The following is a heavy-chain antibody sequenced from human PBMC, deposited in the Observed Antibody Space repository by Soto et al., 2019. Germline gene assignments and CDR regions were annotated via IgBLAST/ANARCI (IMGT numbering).Heavy chain of an antibody. CDR1: GGPFSSYG. CDR3: AREGPGGKFDF. Sequence: QVQLVQSGSEVKKPGSSVKVSCKASGGPFSSYGLSWVRQAPGQGLEWMGRIIPFGEITNFAQKFQDRVTITEDTATSTAYMELRSLKSDDTAVYYCAREGPGGKFDFWGQGTLVTVSS. CDR2: IIPFGEIT. V-gene: IGHV1-69*04. J-gene: IGHJ4*02.